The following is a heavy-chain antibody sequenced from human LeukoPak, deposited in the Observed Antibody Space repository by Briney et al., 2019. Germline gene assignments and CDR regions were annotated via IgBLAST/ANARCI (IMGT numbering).Heavy chain of an antibody. V-gene: IGHV1-18*01. CDR3: ARQVDTSMALPDY. J-gene: IGHJ4*02. Sequence: ASLKVSCKASGGTFSSYAISSVRQAPGQRLERMGWISTYNYNTNYAQKFRGRVTLTKDTSTSTVYMELRSLRFDDTAIYYCARQVDTSMALPDYWGQGTLVTVSS. CDR2: ISTYNYNT. CDR1: GGTFSSYA. D-gene: IGHD5-18*01.